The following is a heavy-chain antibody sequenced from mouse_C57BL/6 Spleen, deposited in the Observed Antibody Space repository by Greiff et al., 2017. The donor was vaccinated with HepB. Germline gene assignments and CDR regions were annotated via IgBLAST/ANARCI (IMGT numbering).Heavy chain of an antibody. D-gene: IGHD4-1*01. CDR3: ARGVGRGYWYFDV. V-gene: IGHV3-8*01. J-gene: IGHJ1*03. Sequence: EVKLMESGPGLAKPSQTLSLTCSVTGYSITSDYWNWIRKFPGNKLEYMGYISYSGSTYYNPSLKSRISITRDTSKNQYYLQLNSVTTEDTATYYCARGVGRGYWYFDVWGTGTTVTVSS. CDR2: ISYSGST. CDR1: GYSITSDY.